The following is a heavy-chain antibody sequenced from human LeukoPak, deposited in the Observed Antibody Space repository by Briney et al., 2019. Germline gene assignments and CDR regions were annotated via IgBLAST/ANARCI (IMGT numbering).Heavy chain of an antibody. J-gene: IGHJ4*02. CDR3: GKAGPTSYYFDY. CDR2: ISWNSGYI. V-gene: IGHV3-9*01. D-gene: IGHD5-12*01. CDR1: GFTFDDYA. Sequence: GRSLRLSCAASGFTFDDYAMHWVRQAPGKGLEWVSGISWNSGYIGYADSVKGRFTISRDNAKNSLYLQMNSLRAEDTALYYCGKAGPTSYYFDYWGQRTLVTVSS.